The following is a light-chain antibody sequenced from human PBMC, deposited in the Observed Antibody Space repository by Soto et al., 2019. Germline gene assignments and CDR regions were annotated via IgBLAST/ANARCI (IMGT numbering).Light chain of an antibody. J-gene: IGKJ1*01. V-gene: IGKV3-20*01. CDR1: QSVSSNY. CDR2: GAS. CDR3: QQCGSSPWT. Sequence: EIVLTQSPGTLSLSPGERATLSCRASQSVSSNYLAWYQQKPGQAPRRLIYGASSRATGIPDRFSGSGSGTDFTLTIRRLEPEDFAVYYCQQCGSSPWTFGQGTKVDIK.